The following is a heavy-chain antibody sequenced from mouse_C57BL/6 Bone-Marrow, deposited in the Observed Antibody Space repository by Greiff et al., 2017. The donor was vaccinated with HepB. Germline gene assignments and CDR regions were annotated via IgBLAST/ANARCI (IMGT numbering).Heavy chain of an antibody. D-gene: IGHD1-1*01. Sequence: QVQLQQPGAELVMPGASVKLSCKASGYTFTSYWMHWVKQRPGQGLEWIGEIDPSDSYTNYNQKFKGKSPLTVDKSSSTAYMQLSSLTSEDSAVYYCARPLITTVVATFYWYFDVWGTGTTVTVSS. CDR3: ARPLITTVVATFYWYFDV. CDR1: GYTFTSYW. V-gene: IGHV1-69*01. CDR2: IDPSDSYT. J-gene: IGHJ1*03.